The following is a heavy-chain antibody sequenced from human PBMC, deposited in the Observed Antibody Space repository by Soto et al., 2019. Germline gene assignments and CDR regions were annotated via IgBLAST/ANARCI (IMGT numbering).Heavy chain of an antibody. CDR1: GFTFSSYA. CDR2: ISGSGGST. D-gene: IGHD1-7*01. Sequence: QTGGSLRLSCAASGFTFSSYAMSWVRQAPGKGLEWVSAISGSGGSTYYADSVKGRFTISRDNSKNTLYLQMNSLRAEDTAVYYCAKDHGVTGTTHYGMDVWGQGTTVTVSS. J-gene: IGHJ6*02. CDR3: AKDHGVTGTTHYGMDV. V-gene: IGHV3-23*01.